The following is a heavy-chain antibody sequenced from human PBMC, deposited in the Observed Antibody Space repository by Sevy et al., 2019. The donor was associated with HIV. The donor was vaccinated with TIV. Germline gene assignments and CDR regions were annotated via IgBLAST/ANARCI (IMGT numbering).Heavy chain of an antibody. CDR2: IIPIFGTA. J-gene: IGHJ4*02. CDR1: GGTFSSYA. CDR3: ARDDDYVWGN. D-gene: IGHD3-16*01. V-gene: IGHV1-69*06. Sequence: ASVKVSCKASGGTFSSYAISWVRQAPGQGVEWMGGIIPIFGTANYAQKFQGRVTITADKSTSTAYMELSSLRSEDTAVDYCARDDDYVWGNWGQGTLVTVSS.